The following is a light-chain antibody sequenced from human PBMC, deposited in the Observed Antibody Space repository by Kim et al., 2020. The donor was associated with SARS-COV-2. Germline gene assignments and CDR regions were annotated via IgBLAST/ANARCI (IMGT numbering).Light chain of an antibody. CDR1: QSVSSN. J-gene: IGKJ4*01. Sequence: SVPQGERATLSCRASQSVSSNLAWYQQKPGQAPRVLMYGASTRATGIPARFSGSGSGTEFTLTISSLQSEDSAIYHCQQYNDWPLTFGGGTKLEIK. CDR2: GAS. V-gene: IGKV3-15*01. CDR3: QQYNDWPLT.